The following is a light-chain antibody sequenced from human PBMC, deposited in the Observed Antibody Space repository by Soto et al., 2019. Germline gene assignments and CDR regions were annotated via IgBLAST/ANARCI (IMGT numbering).Light chain of an antibody. V-gene: IGKV3-11*01. CDR3: QQRSNWPPA. CDR2: DAS. Sequence: EIVLTQSPATLSLSPGERATLSCRASQSVSSYLAWYQQKPGQAPRLLMYDASNRATGVPARFSGSGSGTDFTLTISSLEPEDFAVYYCQQRSNWPPAFGQGTKLAIK. CDR1: QSVSSY. J-gene: IGKJ2*01.